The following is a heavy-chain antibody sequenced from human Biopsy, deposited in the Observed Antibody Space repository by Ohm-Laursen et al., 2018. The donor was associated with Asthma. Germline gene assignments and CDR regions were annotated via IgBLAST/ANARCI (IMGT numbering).Heavy chain of an antibody. Sequence: SVKVSCKSLGGTFNTYVIGRVRQAPGQGLEWMGGINSVFGTTTYPQKFQDRVTITADDSTSTVYMELSSLRSEDTAVYYCARKAGSCISRTCYSLDLWGQETLVTVSS. CDR1: GGTFNTYV. D-gene: IGHD2-2*01. J-gene: IGHJ5*02. V-gene: IGHV1-69*13. CDR2: INSVFGTT. CDR3: ARKAGSCISRTCYSLDL.